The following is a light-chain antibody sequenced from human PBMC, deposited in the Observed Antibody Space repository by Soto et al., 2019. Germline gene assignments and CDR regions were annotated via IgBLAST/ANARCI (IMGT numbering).Light chain of an antibody. CDR1: QSIRSL. V-gene: IGKV1-5*01. J-gene: IGKJ5*01. CDR2: DAS. Sequence: DIQMTQSPSTLSASVGDRVTITCRASQSIRSLLAWYQQKPGKAPKVLIYDASSLGSGVPSRFSGSGSGTEFTLTISSLQPDDFAQYYCQQYLGSPGITFGQGTRLEI. CDR3: QQYLGSPGIT.